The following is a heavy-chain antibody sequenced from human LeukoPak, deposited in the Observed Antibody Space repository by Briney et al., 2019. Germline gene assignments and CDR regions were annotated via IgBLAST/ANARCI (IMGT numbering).Heavy chain of an antibody. CDR2: IYPGDSDT. CDR1: GYSFTNYW. Sequence: GESLKISCTGSGYSFTNYWLGWVRQMPGKGLEWMGIIYPGDSDTRYSPSFQGQVTISADKSISTAYLQWSSLKASDTAMYYCARRAYSSSWSVVYYFDYWGQGTLVTVSS. D-gene: IGHD6-13*01. J-gene: IGHJ4*02. CDR3: ARRAYSSSWSVVYYFDY. V-gene: IGHV5-51*01.